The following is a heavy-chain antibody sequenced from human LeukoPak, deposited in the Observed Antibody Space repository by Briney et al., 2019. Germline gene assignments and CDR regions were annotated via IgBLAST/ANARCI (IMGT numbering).Heavy chain of an antibody. D-gene: IGHD3-9*01. Sequence: GGSLRLSCAASGFTFSSYEMNWVRQAPGKGLEWVAFIRYDGSNKYYADSVKGRFTISRDNSKNTLYLQMNSLRAEDTAVYYCAKDGDFDWLPLDYWGQGTLVTVSS. V-gene: IGHV3-30*02. CDR2: IRYDGSNK. J-gene: IGHJ4*02. CDR3: AKDGDFDWLPLDY. CDR1: GFTFSSYE.